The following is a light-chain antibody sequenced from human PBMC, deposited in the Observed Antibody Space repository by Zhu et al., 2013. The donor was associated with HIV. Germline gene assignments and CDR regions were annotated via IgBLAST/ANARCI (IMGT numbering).Light chain of an antibody. CDR3: QQANSLPLT. Sequence: DIQMTQPPSSLSASVGDRVTITCRASQTISNFLQWYKLKPGKAPELLIYSASSLHSGVPSRFTGSGSGTDFTLTISSLRPEDFATYYCQQANSLPLTFGGGTKVEIK. J-gene: IGKJ4*01. V-gene: IGKV1-39*01. CDR1: QTISNF. CDR2: SAS.